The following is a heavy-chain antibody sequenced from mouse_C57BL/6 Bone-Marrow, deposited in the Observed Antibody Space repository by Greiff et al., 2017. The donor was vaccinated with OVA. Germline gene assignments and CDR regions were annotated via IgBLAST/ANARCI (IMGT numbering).Heavy chain of an antibody. CDR2: ISYDGSN. Sequence: EVQLQQSGPGLVKPSQSLSLTCSVTGYSITSGYYWNWIRQFPGNKLEWMGYISYDGSNNYNPSLKNRISITRDTSKNQFFLKLNSVTTEDTATYYCARRGGSSPPYAMDYWGQGTSVTVSS. CDR1: GYSITSGYY. V-gene: IGHV3-6*01. CDR3: ARRGGSSPPYAMDY. D-gene: IGHD1-1*01. J-gene: IGHJ4*01.